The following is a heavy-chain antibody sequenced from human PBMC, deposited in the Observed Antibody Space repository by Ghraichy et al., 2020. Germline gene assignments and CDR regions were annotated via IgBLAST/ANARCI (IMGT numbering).Heavy chain of an antibody. CDR2: IYYSGST. V-gene: IGHV4-59*08. CDR3: ARRTTSGSYLIFDY. CDR1: GGSISSYY. Sequence: SETLSLTCTVSGGSISSYYWSWIRQPPGKGLEWIGYIYYSGSTNFNPSLKSRVTISVDTSKNQFSLKLSSVTAADTAVYYCARRTTSGSYLIFDYWGQGTLVTVSS. D-gene: IGHD1-26*01. J-gene: IGHJ4*02.